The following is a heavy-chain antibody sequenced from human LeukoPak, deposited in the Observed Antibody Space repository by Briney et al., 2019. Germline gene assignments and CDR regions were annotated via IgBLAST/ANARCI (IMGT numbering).Heavy chain of an antibody. CDR1: GFTFSSYS. J-gene: IGHJ4*02. CDR2: ISSSSSYI. Sequence: PGGSLRLSCAASGFTFSSYSMNWVRQAPGKGLEGVSSISSSSSYIYYADSVKGRFTISRDNAKNSLYLQMNSLRAEDTAVYYCARMVVTAYYFDYWGQGTLVTVSS. D-gene: IGHD2-15*01. V-gene: IGHV3-21*01. CDR3: ARMVVTAYYFDY.